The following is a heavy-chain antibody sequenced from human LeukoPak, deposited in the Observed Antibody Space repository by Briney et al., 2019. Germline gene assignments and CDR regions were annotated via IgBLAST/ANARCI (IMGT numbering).Heavy chain of an antibody. V-gene: IGHV3-7*01. CDR1: GFTFSSYT. Sequence: GGSLRLSCAASGFTFSSYTMNWVRQAPGKGLEWVANIKQDGSEKYYVDSVKGRFTISRDNAKNSLYLQMNSLRAEDTAVYYCVGHSDYWGQGTLVTVSS. J-gene: IGHJ4*02. D-gene: IGHD3-16*01. CDR3: VGHSDY. CDR2: IKQDGSEK.